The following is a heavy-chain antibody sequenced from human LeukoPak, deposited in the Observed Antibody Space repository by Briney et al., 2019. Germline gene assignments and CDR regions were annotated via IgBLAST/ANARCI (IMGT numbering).Heavy chain of an antibody. Sequence: GRSLRLSCAASGFTFSSYAMHWVRQAPGKGLEWVAVISYDGSNKYYADSVKGRFTISRDNSKNTLYLQMNSLRAEDTAVYYCARDGFYYDSSGPFDYWGQGTLVTVSS. CDR2: ISYDGSNK. CDR1: GFTFSSYA. D-gene: IGHD3-22*01. V-gene: IGHV3-30*14. J-gene: IGHJ4*02. CDR3: ARDGFYYDSSGPFDY.